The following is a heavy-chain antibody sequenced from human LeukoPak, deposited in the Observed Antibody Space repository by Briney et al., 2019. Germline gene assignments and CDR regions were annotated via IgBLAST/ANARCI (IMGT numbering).Heavy chain of an antibody. CDR3: AIRYGSGEKYYYYYYMDV. J-gene: IGHJ6*03. V-gene: IGHV1-8*01. D-gene: IGHD3-10*01. CDR1: GYTFTSYD. Sequence: ASVKVSCKASGYTFTSYDVNWVRQATGQGLEWMGWMNPNSGNTGYAQKFQGRVTMTRNTSISTAYMELSSLRSEDTAVYYCAIRYGSGEKYYYYYYMDVWGKGTTVTVSS. CDR2: MNPNSGNT.